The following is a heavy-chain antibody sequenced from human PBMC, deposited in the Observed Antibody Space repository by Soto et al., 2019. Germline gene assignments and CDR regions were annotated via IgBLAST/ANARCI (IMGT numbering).Heavy chain of an antibody. CDR2: VNPILSLS. J-gene: IGHJ4*02. V-gene: IGHV1-69*02. CDR3: ATSYGSGYRAFDY. CDR1: GDTFNFYS. D-gene: IGHD3-10*01. Sequence: QVQLVQSGAEVKRPGSSVKVSCKASGDTFNFYSINWVRQAPGLGLEWLGRVNPILSLSNYAQRFQGRVTMTADSSTSTAYMTLNSLKSEDTAISYCATSYGSGYRAFDYWGQGALVTVSS.